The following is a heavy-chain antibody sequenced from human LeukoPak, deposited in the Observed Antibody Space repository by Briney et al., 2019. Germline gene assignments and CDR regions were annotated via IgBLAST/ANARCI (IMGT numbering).Heavy chain of an antibody. CDR2: ISSSSSTI. CDR1: GFTFSSYS. Sequence: AGGSLRLSCAASGFTFSSYSMNWVRQAPGKGLEWVSYISSSSSTIYYADSVKGRFTISRDNSKNTLSLQMNSLRAEDTAVYYCARGRYGSGSFDYWGQGALATVSS. D-gene: IGHD3-10*01. J-gene: IGHJ4*02. CDR3: ARGRYGSGSFDY. V-gene: IGHV3-48*01.